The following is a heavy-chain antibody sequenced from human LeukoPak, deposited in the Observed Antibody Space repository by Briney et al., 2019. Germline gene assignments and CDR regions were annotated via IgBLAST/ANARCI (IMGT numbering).Heavy chain of an antibody. CDR2: IKQDGSEK. D-gene: IGHD2-21*01. CDR3: AREFTLWSPHAFDI. V-gene: IGHV3-7*01. Sequence: GGSLRLSCAASGFTFSSYWMSWVRQAPGKGLEWVANIKQDGSEKYYVDSVKGRFTISRDNAKNSPYLQMNSLRAEDTAVYYCAREFTLWSPHAFDIWGQGTMVTASS. CDR1: GFTFSSYW. J-gene: IGHJ3*02.